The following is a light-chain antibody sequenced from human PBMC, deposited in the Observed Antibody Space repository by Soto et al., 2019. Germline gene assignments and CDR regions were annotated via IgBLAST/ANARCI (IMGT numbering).Light chain of an antibody. J-gene: IGKJ1*01. CDR1: QSVSSN. Sequence: EIVRTQSPATLSVSPGERATLSCRASQSVSSNLAWYQQQPGQAPRLLIYGASTRATGIPARFSGSGSGTEFTLTISSLQSEDFAVYYCQQYNNWPGTFGQGTKV. CDR2: GAS. CDR3: QQYNNWPGT. V-gene: IGKV3-15*01.